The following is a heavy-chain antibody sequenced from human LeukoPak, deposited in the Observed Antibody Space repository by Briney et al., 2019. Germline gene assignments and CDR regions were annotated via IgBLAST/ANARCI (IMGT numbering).Heavy chain of an antibody. V-gene: IGHV3-23*01. Sequence: GGSLRLSCAASGFNFDVYAMSWVRQAPGKGLEWVATITGSGSRTDFADSMKGHFTISRDNSKNTLYLQMSGLRADDTAVYYCAKGALGSRRHCYFDHWGQGTLVTVSS. CDR1: GFNFDVYA. CDR2: ITGSGSRT. D-gene: IGHD6-13*01. J-gene: IGHJ4*02. CDR3: AKGALGSRRHCYFDH.